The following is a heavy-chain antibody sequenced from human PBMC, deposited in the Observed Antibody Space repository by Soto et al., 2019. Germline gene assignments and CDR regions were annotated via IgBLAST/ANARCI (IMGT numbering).Heavy chain of an antibody. Sequence: QVQLVQSGAEVKKPGSSVKVSCKASGGTFSSYAISWVRQAPGQGLEWMGGIIPIFGTANYAQKFQGRVTITADESTSTAYMELSSLRSEDTAVYYCARGYHYYDSSGYNEWMDVWGQGTTVTVSS. D-gene: IGHD3-22*01. CDR3: ARGYHYYDSSGYNEWMDV. CDR2: IIPIFGTA. J-gene: IGHJ6*02. CDR1: GGTFSSYA. V-gene: IGHV1-69*01.